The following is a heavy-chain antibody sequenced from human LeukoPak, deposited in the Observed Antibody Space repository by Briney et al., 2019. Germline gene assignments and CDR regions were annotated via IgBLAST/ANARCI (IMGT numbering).Heavy chain of an antibody. CDR2: ISGSGGST. D-gene: IGHD3-10*01. Sequence: GGSLRLSCAASGFTFSSYAMSWVRQAPGKGLEWVSAISGSGGSTYYADSVKGRFTISRDNSKSTLYLQMNSLRAEDTAVYYCAKDSLLVWFGELLPAYLDYWGQGTLVTVSS. V-gene: IGHV3-23*01. J-gene: IGHJ4*02. CDR3: AKDSLLVWFGELLPAYLDY. CDR1: GFTFSSYA.